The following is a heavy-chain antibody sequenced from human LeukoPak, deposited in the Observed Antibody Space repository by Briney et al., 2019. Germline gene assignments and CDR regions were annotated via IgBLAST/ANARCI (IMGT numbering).Heavy chain of an antibody. CDR1: GFTFSSYG. D-gene: IGHD3-10*01. J-gene: IGHJ6*03. V-gene: IGHV3-53*01. Sequence: GGSLRLSCAASGFTFSSYGMHWVRQAPGKGLEWVSVIYSGGSTYYADSVKGRFTISRDNSKNTLYLQMNSLRAEDTAVYYCARGRNEITMVRGVIEAIYYTDVWGKGTTVTISS. CDR2: IYSGGST. CDR3: ARGRNEITMVRGVIEAIYYTDV.